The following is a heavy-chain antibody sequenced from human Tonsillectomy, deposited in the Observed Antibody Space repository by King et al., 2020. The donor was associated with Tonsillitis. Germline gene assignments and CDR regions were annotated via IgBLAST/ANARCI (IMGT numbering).Heavy chain of an antibody. CDR1: GGSFSGYY. D-gene: IGHD3-3*01. CDR3: ARGAYDFWSGYYRSEYFQH. Sequence: VQLQQWGAGLLKPSETLSLTCAVYGGSFSGYYWSWIRQPPGKGLEWIGEINHSGSTNYNPSLKSRVTISVDTSKNQFSLKLSSVTAADTAVYYCARGAYDFWSGYYRSEYFQHWGQGTLVTVSS. J-gene: IGHJ1*01. V-gene: IGHV4-34*01. CDR2: INHSGST.